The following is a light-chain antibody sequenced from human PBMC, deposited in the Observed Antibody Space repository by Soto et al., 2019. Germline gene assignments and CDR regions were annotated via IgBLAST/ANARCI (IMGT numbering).Light chain of an antibody. CDR1: LSVSSSY. J-gene: IGKJ1*01. CDR2: GAS. Sequence: EIVLAQSPGTLALSPAETATLSCMDSLSVSSSYLAQYQQKPGQAPRLLIYGASSRATGIPDSFSGSGSGTDFTLTISRLEPEDFAVFYCQQYGSPAWTFGQGTKVDIK. V-gene: IGKV3-20*01. CDR3: QQYGSPAWT.